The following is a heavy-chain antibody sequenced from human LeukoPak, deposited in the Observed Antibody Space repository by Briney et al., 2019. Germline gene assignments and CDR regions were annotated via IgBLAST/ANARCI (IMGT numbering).Heavy chain of an antibody. D-gene: IGHD3-10*01. V-gene: IGHV2-70*11. Sequence: ESGPALVKPTQTPTLTCTFSGFSLTTSGMCVSWIRQPPGKALEWLARIGWDDNKYYSTSLRTRLTISQDTSKNQVVLTLTNMDPVDTAQYFCARMPEYYSGSQTYYNAIDYWGQGTLVTVSS. CDR3: ARMPEYYSGSQTYYNAIDY. CDR2: IGWDDNK. J-gene: IGHJ4*02. CDR1: GFSLTTSGMC.